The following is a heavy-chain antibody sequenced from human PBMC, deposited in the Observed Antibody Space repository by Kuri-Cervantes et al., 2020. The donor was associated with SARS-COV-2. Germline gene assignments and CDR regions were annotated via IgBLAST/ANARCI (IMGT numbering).Heavy chain of an antibody. CDR2: ISYDGSNK. D-gene: IGHD3-3*01. Sequence: GGSLRLSCTASGFTFGDYAMSWFRQAPGKGLEWVAVISYDGSNKYYADSVKGRFTISRDNSKNTLYLQMNSLRAEGTAVYYCARGFLEWLDYWGQGTLVTVSS. V-gene: IGHV3-30-3*01. CDR1: GFTFGDYA. CDR3: ARGFLEWLDY. J-gene: IGHJ4*02.